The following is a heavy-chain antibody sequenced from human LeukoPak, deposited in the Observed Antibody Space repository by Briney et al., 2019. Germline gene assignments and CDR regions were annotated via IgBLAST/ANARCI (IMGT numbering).Heavy chain of an antibody. Sequence: QSGGSLRLSCAASGFTFSSYGLHWVRQASGKGLEWVAVISYVGSNKYYADSVKGRFTIPRDNSKNTLYLQMNSLRAEDTAVYYCAKDVGRAAEDYWGQGTLVTVSS. J-gene: IGHJ4*02. D-gene: IGHD6-13*01. CDR1: GFTFSSYG. V-gene: IGHV3-30*18. CDR2: ISYVGSNK. CDR3: AKDVGRAAEDY.